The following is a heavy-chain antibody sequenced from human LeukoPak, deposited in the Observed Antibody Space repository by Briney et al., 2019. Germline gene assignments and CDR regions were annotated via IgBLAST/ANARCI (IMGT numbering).Heavy chain of an antibody. V-gene: IGHV3-74*01. J-gene: IGHJ4*02. CDR1: GFTFSSYW. Sequence: GGSLRLSCAASGFTFSSYWMHWVRQAPGKGLVWVSRINSDGSSTSYADSVKGRFTISRDNAKNTLYLQMNSLRAEDTAVYCCARTEGPYGDYDYWGQGTLVTVSS. CDR3: ARTEGPYGDYDY. D-gene: IGHD4-17*01. CDR2: INSDGSST.